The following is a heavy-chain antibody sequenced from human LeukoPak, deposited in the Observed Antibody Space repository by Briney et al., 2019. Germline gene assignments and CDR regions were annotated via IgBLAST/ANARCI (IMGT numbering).Heavy chain of an antibody. CDR3: VGPPCLRGGYCSTNS. Sequence: GGSLRLSRAASGFTFSAYSMTWIRQAPGKGLEWLSYISSGSEDTLYADSVKGRFTISRDNAKNSLYLQMNSLTAEDTAVYYCVGPPCLRGGYCSTNSWGQGTLVTVDS. CDR2: ISSGSEDT. D-gene: IGHD2-2*01. V-gene: IGHV3-11*03. J-gene: IGHJ4*02. CDR1: GFTFSAYS.